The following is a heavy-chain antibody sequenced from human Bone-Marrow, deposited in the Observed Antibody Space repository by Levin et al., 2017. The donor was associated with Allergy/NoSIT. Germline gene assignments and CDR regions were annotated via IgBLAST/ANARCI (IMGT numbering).Heavy chain of an antibody. V-gene: IGHV3-23*01. Sequence: GGSLRLSCAASGFTFVHYAMSWVRQAPGKGLEWVSGISGGGDTTYYADSVKGRFTISRDNSKNTLYLQMSSLRAEDTALYYCAKENTGSYYDAFDIWGQGTMVTVSS. CDR2: ISGGGDTT. CDR1: GFTFVHYA. CDR3: AKENTGSYYDAFDI. J-gene: IGHJ3*02. D-gene: IGHD1-26*01.